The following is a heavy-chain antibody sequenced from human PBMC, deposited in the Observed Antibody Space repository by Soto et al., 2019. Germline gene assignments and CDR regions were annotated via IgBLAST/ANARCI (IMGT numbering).Heavy chain of an antibody. Sequence: QVQLQESGPGLVKPSQTLSLTCTVSGGSISSGDYYWSWIRQPPGKGLEWIGYIYYSGSTYYNPSLHSRVTISADTAKDQVSLKLSSVTAAATGGFYCARVGGFGATTIDYWGQGTLGTVSS. J-gene: IGHJ4*02. CDR1: GGSISSGDYY. D-gene: IGHD3-10*01. V-gene: IGHV4-30-4*01. CDR2: IYYSGST. CDR3: ARVGGFGATTIDY.